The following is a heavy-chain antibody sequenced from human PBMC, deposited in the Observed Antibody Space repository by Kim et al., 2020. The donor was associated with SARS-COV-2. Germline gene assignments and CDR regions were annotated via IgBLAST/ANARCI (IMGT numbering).Heavy chain of an antibody. Sequence: SQTLSLTCAISGDSVSSNGASWNWIRQSPSRGLEWLAKTYYRSKWYKEYTLSMKSRMTINADTSRNQFSLQLDSVTPEDTAVYYCVRLSGDGWLDFWGQG. CDR3: VRLSGDGWLDF. D-gene: IGHD2-21*02. CDR1: GDSVSSNGAS. CDR2: TYYRSKWYK. V-gene: IGHV6-1*01. J-gene: IGHJ4*02.